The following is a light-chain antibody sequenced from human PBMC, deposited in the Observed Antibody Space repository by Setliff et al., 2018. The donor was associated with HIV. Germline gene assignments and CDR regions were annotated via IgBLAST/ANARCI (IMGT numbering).Light chain of an antibody. CDR3: QVWDSSSDHPYV. CDR2: YDS. J-gene: IGLJ1*01. CDR1: NIGSKS. Sequence: SYELTQPPSVSVAPGKTARITCGGNNIGSKSVHWYQQKPGQAPVLVIYYDSDRPSGIPERFSGSNSGNTATLTISRVEAGDEADYYCQVWDSSSDHPYVFGTGTKGTV. V-gene: IGLV3-21*04.